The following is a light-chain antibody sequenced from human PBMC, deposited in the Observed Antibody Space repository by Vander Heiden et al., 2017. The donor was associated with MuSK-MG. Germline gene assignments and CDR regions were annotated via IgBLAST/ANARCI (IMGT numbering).Light chain of an antibody. Sequence: SVLTQPPSPSRAPGQRVTIPCTGSSPHIGAGYDLHWYQQLPGTAPKRHIYGNRNRPSGVPDRFSGSRSDTSASLAITGLQAEDEDDYYCESYDSSRSGPNVVFGGGTKLTVL. V-gene: IGLV1-40*01. CDR2: GNR. CDR3: ESYDSSRSGPNVV. CDR1: SPHIGAGYD. J-gene: IGLJ2*01.